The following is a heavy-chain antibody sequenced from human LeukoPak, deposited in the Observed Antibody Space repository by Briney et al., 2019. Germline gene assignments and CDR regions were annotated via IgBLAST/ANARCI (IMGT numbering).Heavy chain of an antibody. CDR1: GGSISSYY. V-gene: IGHV4-59*08. CDR2: VYYTGST. D-gene: IGHD2/OR15-2a*01. CDR3: ATSTRSRGPAFDI. Sequence: SETLSLTCTVSGGSISSYYWTWIRQPPGKELGWIGYVYYTGSTNYNPSLKSRVTISVDTSKNHFSLNLSSVTAADTAVYYCATSTRSRGPAFDIWGQGTVVTVSS. J-gene: IGHJ3*02.